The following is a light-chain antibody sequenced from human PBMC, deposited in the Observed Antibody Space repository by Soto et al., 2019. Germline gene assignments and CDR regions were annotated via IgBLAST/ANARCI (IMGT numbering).Light chain of an antibody. CDR2: GAS. CDR3: QQYESSWT. CDR1: QSISSTF. Sequence: EIVLTQSPGTLSLSPGEGATLSCRASQSISSTFLAWYQHKPGQAPRVLIYGASRRAAGIPDRFSGSGSGTDFTLTISRLEPEEFAVYYCQQYESSWTFGQGTKVEMK. V-gene: IGKV3-20*01. J-gene: IGKJ1*01.